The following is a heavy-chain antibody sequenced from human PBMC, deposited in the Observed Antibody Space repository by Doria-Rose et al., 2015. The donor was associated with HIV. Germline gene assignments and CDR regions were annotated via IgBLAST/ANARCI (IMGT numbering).Heavy chain of an antibody. CDR2: IVSDDGR. CDR3: ARIKSSRWYHKYYFDF. D-gene: IGHD6-13*01. J-gene: IGHJ4*02. CDR1: GVSLSSPGMG. Sequence: SGPVLVKPTETLTLTCTVSGVSLSSPGMGVSWIRQPPGKALEWLADIVSDDGRSYKTSLTSRLTISRGTSKSQVVLTMTDMDPVDTATYYCARIKSSRWYHKYYFDFWGQGTLVIVSA. V-gene: IGHV2-26*01.